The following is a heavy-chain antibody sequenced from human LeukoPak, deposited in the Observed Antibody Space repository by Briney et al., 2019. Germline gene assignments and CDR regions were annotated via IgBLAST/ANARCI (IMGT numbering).Heavy chain of an antibody. J-gene: IGHJ4*02. CDR2: IYQNGRT. CDR1: GGSISSYY. CDR3: AREDRNGNSGYAIGD. D-gene: IGHD5-12*01. Sequence: SQTLSLTCTVSGGSISSYYWSWIRQPPGKGLEGIGYIYQNGRTNYNPSLTSRVTISVDTSKNHFSLNLTSVTAADTAVYFCAREDRNGNSGYAIGDWGQGILVTVSS. V-gene: IGHV4-59*01.